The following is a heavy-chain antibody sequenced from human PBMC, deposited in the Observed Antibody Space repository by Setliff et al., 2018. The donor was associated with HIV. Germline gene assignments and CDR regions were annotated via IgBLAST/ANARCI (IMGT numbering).Heavy chain of an antibody. CDR3: ARGRYRSRWYASDHYYRDV. J-gene: IGHJ6*03. V-gene: IGHV4-39*01. CDR2: IYNRGST. D-gene: IGHD6-13*01. CDR1: GASISSSSYY. Sequence: SETLSLTCTVSGASISSSSYYWGWIRQPPGKGLQWLGSIYNRGSTYYNPSLKRRVTISVDTSKNQFSLKLRSVTDADTALYYCARGRYRSRWYASDHYYRDVWGKGTTVT.